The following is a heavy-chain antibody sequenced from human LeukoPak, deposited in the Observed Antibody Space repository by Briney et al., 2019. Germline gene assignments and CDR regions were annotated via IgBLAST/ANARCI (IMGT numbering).Heavy chain of an antibody. CDR2: ISYDGSNK. Sequence: PGGSLRLSCAASGFTFSSYGMHWVRQAPGKGLEWVAVISYDGSNKYYSDSVKRRFTVSRDNSKNTLYLQMNSLRAEDTAVYYCAKDHPIYGDYVLAEPDYWGQGTLVTVSS. CDR1: GFTFSSYG. J-gene: IGHJ4*02. D-gene: IGHD4-17*01. CDR3: AKDHPIYGDYVLAEPDY. V-gene: IGHV3-30*18.